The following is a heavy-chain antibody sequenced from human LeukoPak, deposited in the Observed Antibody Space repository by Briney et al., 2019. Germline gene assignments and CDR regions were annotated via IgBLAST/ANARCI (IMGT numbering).Heavy chain of an antibody. CDR2: INQDGSEK. J-gene: IGHJ4*02. Sequence: GGSLRLSCAASGFTFSSHWMNWVRQAPGKGLEWVANINQDGSEKYYVDSVKGRFTISRANSKNTLYLQMKSLRVDDTAVYYCAKSVEHSNYRKFHDWGQGTLVTVSS. D-gene: IGHD4-11*01. V-gene: IGHV3-7*03. CDR1: GFTFSSHW. CDR3: AKSVEHSNYRKFHD.